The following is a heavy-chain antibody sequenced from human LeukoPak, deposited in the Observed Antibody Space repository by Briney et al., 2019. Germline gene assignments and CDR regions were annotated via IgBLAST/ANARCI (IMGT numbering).Heavy chain of an antibody. Sequence: SETLSLTCTVSGGSISSGGYYWSWIRQHPGKGLERIGYIYYSGSTYYNPSLKSRVNISVDTSKNQFSLKLSSVTAADTAVYYCARDPILGGSGPDYWGQGTLVTVSS. CDR3: ARDPILGGSGPDY. D-gene: IGHD1-26*01. J-gene: IGHJ4*02. CDR1: GGSISSGGYY. CDR2: IYYSGST. V-gene: IGHV4-31*03.